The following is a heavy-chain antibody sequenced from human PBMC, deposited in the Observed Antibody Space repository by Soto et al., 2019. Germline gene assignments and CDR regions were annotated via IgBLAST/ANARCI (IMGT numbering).Heavy chain of an antibody. CDR3: ARMESFGSLNWFDP. D-gene: IGHD5-18*01. J-gene: IGHJ5*02. CDR2: IVVGSGNT. CDR1: GFTFTSSA. V-gene: IGHV1-58*01. Sequence: GASVKVSCKASGFTFTSSAVQWVRQARGQRLEWIGWIVVGSGNTNYAQKFQERVTITRDMSTSTAYMELSSLTSEDTAIYYCARMESFGSLNWFDPWGQGTLVIVSS.